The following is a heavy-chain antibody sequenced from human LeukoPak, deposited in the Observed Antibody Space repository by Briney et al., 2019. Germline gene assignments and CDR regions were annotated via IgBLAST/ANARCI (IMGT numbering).Heavy chain of an antibody. D-gene: IGHD5-12*01. Sequence: ASLKVSCKASVGTFSSYAISWVRQAPVQGLEWMGRIIPILGIANYAQKFQGRVTITADKSTSTDYMELSSLRSEDTAVYYCARVHSGYDFFIPRSSYNWFDPWGQGTLVTVS. CDR2: IIPILGIA. CDR1: VGTFSSYA. CDR3: ARVHSGYDFFIPRSSYNWFDP. V-gene: IGHV1-69*04. J-gene: IGHJ5*02.